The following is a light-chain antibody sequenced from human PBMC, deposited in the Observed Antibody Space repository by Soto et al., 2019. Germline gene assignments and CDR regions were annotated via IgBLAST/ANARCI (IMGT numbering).Light chain of an antibody. CDR3: QQRVHWPPLT. Sequence: VLTQSPATLSLSPGERATLSCRASQSINNYLTWYQQKPGQAPRLLSYDASDRATGIPARFSGSGYGTDFTLTISSLEPEDFAVYYCQQRVHWPPLTFGQGTRVE. V-gene: IGKV3-11*01. J-gene: IGKJ5*01. CDR1: QSINNY. CDR2: DAS.